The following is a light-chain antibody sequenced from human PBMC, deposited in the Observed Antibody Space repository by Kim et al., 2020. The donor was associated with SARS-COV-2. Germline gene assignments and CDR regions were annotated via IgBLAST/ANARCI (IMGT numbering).Light chain of an antibody. CDR2: DAS. Sequence: PGHGATLSCRSSPSVATYLAWYQQRPGQAPRLLIYDASKRATGIPARFRGSGSGTDFTLTIGTLEPEDSAVYYCQQRGNFGQGTRLEIK. CDR3: QQRGN. V-gene: IGKV3-11*01. J-gene: IGKJ5*01. CDR1: PSVATY.